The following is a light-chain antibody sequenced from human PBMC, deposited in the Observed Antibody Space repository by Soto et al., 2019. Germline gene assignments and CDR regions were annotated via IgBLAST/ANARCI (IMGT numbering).Light chain of an antibody. CDR1: QSVSSSY. J-gene: IGKJ4*01. CDR2: GAS. Sequence: EIVLTQSPDTLSLSPGERATLSCRASQSVSSSYLVWYQQKPGQAPRLLIFGASSRATGIPDRFSGSGSGTDFTLTISGLEPEDFAVYHCQQYASSPLTFGGGTQVEVK. V-gene: IGKV3-20*01. CDR3: QQYASSPLT.